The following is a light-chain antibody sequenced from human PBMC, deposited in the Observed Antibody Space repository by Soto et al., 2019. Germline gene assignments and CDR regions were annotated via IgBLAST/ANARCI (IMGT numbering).Light chain of an antibody. CDR3: SSYTSSSTLVV. CDR2: EVS. J-gene: IGLJ2*01. Sequence: QSALTQPASVSGSPGQSITISCTGTSSEVGDYNYVSWYQQHPGKAPKLMIYEVSNRPSGVSNRFSGSKSGNTASLTISGLQAEDEADYYCSSYTSSSTLVVFGGGTQLTVL. CDR1: SSEVGDYNY. V-gene: IGLV2-14*01.